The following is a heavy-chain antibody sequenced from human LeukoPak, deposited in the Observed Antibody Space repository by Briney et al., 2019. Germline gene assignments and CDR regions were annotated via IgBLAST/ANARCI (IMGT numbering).Heavy chain of an antibody. Sequence: SGGSLRLSCAASGFIFSNYAMTWVRQAPGKGLEWVAAIGGSGASTYYANSVKGRFTISRDNSKNTVYLQMNSLRAEDTAVYYCAKNSARTTVTTGLSYWGQGTLVTVSS. V-gene: IGHV3-23*01. CDR1: GFIFSNYA. D-gene: IGHD4-17*01. CDR2: IGGSGAST. J-gene: IGHJ4*02. CDR3: AKNSARTTVTTGLSY.